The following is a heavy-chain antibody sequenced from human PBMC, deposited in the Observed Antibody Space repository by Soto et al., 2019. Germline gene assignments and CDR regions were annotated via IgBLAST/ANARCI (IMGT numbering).Heavy chain of an antibody. CDR2: LSYDGSNK. V-gene: IGHV3-30*18. CDR1: GFTFSSYG. J-gene: IGHJ4*02. D-gene: IGHD5-12*01. Sequence: QVQLVESGGGVVQPGRSLRLSCVASGFTFSSYGMHWVRQDPGKGLEWVAVLSYDGSNKYYADSVKGRFTISRDNSKNTLYLQMNSLRAEDTAVYYCAKGDSLEMATIIGVDYWGQGTLVTVSS. CDR3: AKGDSLEMATIIGVDY.